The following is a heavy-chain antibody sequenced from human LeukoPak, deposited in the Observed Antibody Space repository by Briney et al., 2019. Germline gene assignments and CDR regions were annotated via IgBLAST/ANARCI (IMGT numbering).Heavy chain of an antibody. CDR2: ISAYNGNT. J-gene: IGHJ4*02. D-gene: IGHD6-19*01. V-gene: IGHV1-18*01. CDR3: ARDPGYSSGWYSLARKGGYFDY. Sequence: GASVKVSCKASGYTFTSYGISWVRQAPGQGLEWVGWISAYNGNTNYAQKLQGRVTMTTDTSTSTAYMELRSLRSDDTAVYYCARDPGYSSGWYSLARKGGYFDYWGQGTLVTVSS. CDR1: GYTFTSYG.